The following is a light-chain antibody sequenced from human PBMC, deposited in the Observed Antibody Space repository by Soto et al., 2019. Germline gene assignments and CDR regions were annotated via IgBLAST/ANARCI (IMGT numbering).Light chain of an antibody. CDR1: QTVSPY. Sequence: ENVLAQFPATLSLSPGETATLSCRASQTVSPYLAWYQQKPGQAPSLLIYDVSTSAPGITARFSGSESGTDFTLTISSLESEDSAFYYCQQRRDWLFGGGTKVEIK. J-gene: IGKJ4*01. CDR2: DVS. V-gene: IGKV3-11*01. CDR3: QQRRDWL.